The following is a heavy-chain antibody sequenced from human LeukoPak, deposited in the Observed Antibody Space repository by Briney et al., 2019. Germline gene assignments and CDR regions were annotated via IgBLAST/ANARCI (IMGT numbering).Heavy chain of an antibody. J-gene: IGHJ4*02. D-gene: IGHD6-19*01. Sequence: SVTVSCEASGGTFSSYAISWVRQAPGQGLEWMGRIIPILGIANYAQKFQGRVTITADKSTSTAYMELSSLRSEDTAVYYCARLVSGWYEEDYWGQGTLVTVSS. CDR1: GGTFSSYA. CDR2: IIPILGIA. CDR3: ARLVSGWYEEDY. V-gene: IGHV1-69*04.